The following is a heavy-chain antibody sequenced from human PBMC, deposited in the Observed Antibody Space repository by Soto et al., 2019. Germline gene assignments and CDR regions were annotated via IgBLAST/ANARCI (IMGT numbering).Heavy chain of an antibody. CDR2: IIPIFGTA. D-gene: IGHD3-9*01. J-gene: IGHJ6*02. CDR3: ARDLTRFLRYVDTGYYYYGRYY. CDR1: GGTFSSYA. V-gene: IGHV1-69*06. Sequence: QVQLVQSGAEVKKPGSSVKVSCKASGGTFSSYAISWVRQAPGQGLEWMGGIIPIFGTANYAQKFQGRVTVTENKSTNTTYRDLRSLRSESTAMYGCARDLTRFLRYVDTGYYYYGRYYWGQGTPVTV.